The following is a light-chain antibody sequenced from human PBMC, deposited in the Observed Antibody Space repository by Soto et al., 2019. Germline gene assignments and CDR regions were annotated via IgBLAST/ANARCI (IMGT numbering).Light chain of an antibody. CDR2: SAS. J-gene: IGKJ1*01. Sequence: DIPMTQSPSSLSAPVGDRVTFTCRASQNIRTYLNWYQRKPGKAPDLLIYSASSLQSGVPSRFSGSGSGTDFTLTINSLQPEDFATYFCQQSFSFPWTFGQGTKVEIK. CDR1: QNIRTY. V-gene: IGKV1-39*01. CDR3: QQSFSFPWT.